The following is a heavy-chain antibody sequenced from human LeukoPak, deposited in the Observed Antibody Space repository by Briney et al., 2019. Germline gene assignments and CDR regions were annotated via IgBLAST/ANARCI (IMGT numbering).Heavy chain of an antibody. CDR1: GFTVSSNY. CDR3: ARDKRGRGSGYDY. CDR2: IYSGGST. D-gene: IGHD2-15*01. Sequence: PGGSLRLSCAASGFTVSSNYMSWVRQAPGKGLEWVSVIYSGGSTYYADSVKGRFTISRDNSKNTLYLQMNSLRAEDTAVYYCARDKRGRGSGYDYWGQGTLVTVSS. V-gene: IGHV3-53*01. J-gene: IGHJ4*02.